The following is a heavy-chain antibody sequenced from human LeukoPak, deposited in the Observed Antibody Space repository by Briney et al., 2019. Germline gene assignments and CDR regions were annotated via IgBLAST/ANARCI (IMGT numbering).Heavy chain of an antibody. V-gene: IGHV3-48*01. Sequence: GGSLRLSCAASGFTFSSYSMNWVRQAPGKGLEWVSYISSSSSTIYYADSVKGRFTISRDNAKNSLYLQMNSLRAEDTAVYYCARDLVTMVRGVMSGYYYMDVWGKGTTVTVSS. CDR3: ARDLVTMVRGVMSGYYYMDV. CDR2: ISSSSSTI. J-gene: IGHJ6*03. CDR1: GFTFSSYS. D-gene: IGHD3-10*01.